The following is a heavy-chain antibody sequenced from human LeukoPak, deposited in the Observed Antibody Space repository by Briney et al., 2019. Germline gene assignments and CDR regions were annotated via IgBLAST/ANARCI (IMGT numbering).Heavy chain of an antibody. D-gene: IGHD1-26*01. CDR3: ARAPSRGERLRAFDV. J-gene: IGHJ3*01. V-gene: IGHV3-13*01. CDR1: EFSFSIYD. CDR2: IGTAGDT. Sequence: GGSLRLSCTASEFSFSIYDLHWVRQAPGKGLEYVSTIGTAGDTYYAGSVRDRFFISREDAKSSLYLQMISLRADDTAVYYCARAPSRGERLRAFDVWGQGTMVTVST.